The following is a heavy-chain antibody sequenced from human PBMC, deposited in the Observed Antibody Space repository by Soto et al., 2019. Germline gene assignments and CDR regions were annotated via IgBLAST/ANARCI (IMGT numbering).Heavy chain of an antibody. Sequence: GASVKVSCKASGNSFTTYYMHWVRQAPGQGLEWMGIINPSGGRTTYAQKFQGRVTMTRDTSTSTFHMEPSSLTSEDTAVYYCAGLYHYDSSGYYDYWGQGTLVTVSS. CDR1: GNSFTTYY. J-gene: IGHJ4*02. CDR3: AGLYHYDSSGYYDY. CDR2: INPSGGRT. V-gene: IGHV1-46*01. D-gene: IGHD3-22*01.